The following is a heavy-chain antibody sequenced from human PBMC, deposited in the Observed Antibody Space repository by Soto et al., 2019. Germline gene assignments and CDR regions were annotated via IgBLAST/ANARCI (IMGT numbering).Heavy chain of an antibody. CDR1: GGSINNQA. Sequence: QVQLVQSGAEVKKPGSSVKVSCKASGGSINNQAVSWVRQAPGQGLEWMGGIIPIFRTANYAQIFQGRVTITADASASIAYLELNSLTFEDTAVYYCATGPVERARIAAYFDSWGLGTLVIVSS. CDR2: IIPIFRTA. V-gene: IGHV1-69*12. J-gene: IGHJ4*02. D-gene: IGHD6-19*01. CDR3: ATGPVERARIAAYFDS.